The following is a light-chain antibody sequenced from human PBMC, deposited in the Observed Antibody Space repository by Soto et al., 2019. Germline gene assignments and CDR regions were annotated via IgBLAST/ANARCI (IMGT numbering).Light chain of an antibody. CDR1: QSVSSY. CDR2: DAS. J-gene: IGKJ5*01. CDR3: QQRSNWPLIT. V-gene: IGKV3-11*01. Sequence: EIVLTQSPATLSLSPGEIATLFCRASQSVSSYLAWYQQKPGQAPRLLIYDASNRATGIPARFSGSGSGTDFTLTISSLEPEDFAVYYCQQRSNWPLITFGQGTRLEI.